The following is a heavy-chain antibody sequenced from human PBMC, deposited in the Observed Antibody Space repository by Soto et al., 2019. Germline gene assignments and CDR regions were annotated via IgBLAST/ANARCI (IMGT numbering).Heavy chain of an antibody. CDR1: GGSLSSSSSY. V-gene: IGHV4-39*01. D-gene: IGHD5-12*01. CDR3: ARHRVPSVYDPIPGCFDS. CDR2: MAYSGST. Sequence: QLQLQESGPGLVKPSETLSLTCTVSGGSLSSSSSYWGWIRQPPGKGLEWIGSMAYSGSTYHNPSLKSRVTLSVETSQSLFSLKLTSVTAADTAVYYCARHRVPSVYDPIPGCFDSWGQGILVTASS. J-gene: IGHJ4*02.